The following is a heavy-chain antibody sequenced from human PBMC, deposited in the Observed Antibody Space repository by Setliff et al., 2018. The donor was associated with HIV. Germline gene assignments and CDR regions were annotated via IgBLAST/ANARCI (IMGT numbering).Heavy chain of an antibody. D-gene: IGHD2-2*01. Sequence: SVKVSCKASGGTFNSYAISWVRQAPGRGLEWMGGIIPILGLANYAQKFQGRVTIIADKSTSTVYMEVSRLRSEDTAMYYCARGPKDCTSTSCRYYYYYDYSDVWGKGTPVTVSS. CDR2: IIPILGLA. J-gene: IGHJ6*03. CDR1: GGTFNSYA. V-gene: IGHV1-69*10. CDR3: ARGPKDCTSTSCRYYYYYDYSDV.